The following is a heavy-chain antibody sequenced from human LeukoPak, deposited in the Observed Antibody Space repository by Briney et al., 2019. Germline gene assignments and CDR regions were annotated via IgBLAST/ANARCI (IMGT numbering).Heavy chain of an antibody. CDR2: IYKSGST. Sequence: SETLPLLRTLSGVYIGWDFRSWIRQSAGKGLEWIGRIYKSGSTNYNPSFRRRVTMSVDTSKNQFSLNVTSVTAADTAVYYCAREEYFQDSNGYSYYFHSWGQGSLVTVSS. J-gene: IGHJ4*02. D-gene: IGHD3-22*01. CDR1: GVYIGWDF. CDR3: AREEYFQDSNGYSYYFHS. V-gene: IGHV4-4*07.